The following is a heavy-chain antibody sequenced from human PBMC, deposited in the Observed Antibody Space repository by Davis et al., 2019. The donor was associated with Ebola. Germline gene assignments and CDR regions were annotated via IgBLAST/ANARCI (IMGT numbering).Heavy chain of an antibody. D-gene: IGHD3-9*01. CDR1: GYKFTDYW. CDR2: IFTGDSDT. V-gene: IGHV5-51*01. J-gene: IGHJ3*02. CDR3: ASLRRSITGFDDGYDI. Sequence: KVSCKASGYKFTDYWIGWVRQKPGKGLEWMGVIFTGDSDTRYSPSFRGQVTISADNSIKTAFLHWSSLKASDTAIYYCASLRRSITGFDDGYDIWGQGTMVTVSS.